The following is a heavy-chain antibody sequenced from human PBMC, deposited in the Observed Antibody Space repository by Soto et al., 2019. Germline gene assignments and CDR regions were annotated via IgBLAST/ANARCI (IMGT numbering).Heavy chain of an antibody. V-gene: IGHV1-18*01. CDR2: ISHWGKT. J-gene: IGHJ4*02. D-gene: IGHD3-10*01. Sequence: ASVKVSCKASGYTFNNFGISWVRQAPGQGLEWMGWISHWGKTTYAQKLQGRVTMTTDTSASTAFMELRSLTSDDTAMYFCARDLDGSGSYYTDYWGQGTLVTVSS. CDR1: GYTFNNFG. CDR3: ARDLDGSGSYYTDY.